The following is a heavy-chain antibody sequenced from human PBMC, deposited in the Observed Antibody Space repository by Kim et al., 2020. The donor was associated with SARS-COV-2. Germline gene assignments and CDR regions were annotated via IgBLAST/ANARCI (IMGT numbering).Heavy chain of an antibody. J-gene: IGHJ4*02. CDR3: VREPNY. V-gene: IGHV3-11*01. Sequence: GSSIKYAAYVNGRFTVSRDNAKKSLSLQMTSLTPEDTAVYYCVREPNYWGQGTLVTVSS. CDR2: GSSI.